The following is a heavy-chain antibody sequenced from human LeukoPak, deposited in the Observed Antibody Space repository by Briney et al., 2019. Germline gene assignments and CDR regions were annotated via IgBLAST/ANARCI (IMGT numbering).Heavy chain of an antibody. J-gene: IGHJ6*02. CDR3: ARHPNDIVVVPAAMYYYYGMDV. Sequence: PGGSLRLSCAASGFTFSSYGMHWIRQAPGKGLEWVAVISYDGSNKYYADSVKGRFTISRDNSKNTLYLQMNSLRAEDTAVYYCARHPNDIVVVPAAMYYYYGMDVWGQGTTVTVSS. CDR2: ISYDGSNK. D-gene: IGHD2-2*01. V-gene: IGHV3-30*03. CDR1: GFTFSSYG.